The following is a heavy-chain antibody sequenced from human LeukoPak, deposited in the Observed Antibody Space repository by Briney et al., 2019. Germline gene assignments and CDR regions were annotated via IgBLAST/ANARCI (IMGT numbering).Heavy chain of an antibody. D-gene: IGHD6-13*01. V-gene: IGHV5-51*01. CDR2: IYPGYSDA. J-gene: IGHJ5*02. CDR1: GYKLTNNW. CDR3: VRFALTSSLDH. Sequence: GESLQISCKISGYKLTNNWIGWVRQVPGKGLEWMGLIYPGYSDAKYSPSFQGQVTLSVDASISTAYSQLSGLRASDTAIYYCVRFALTSSLDHWGQGTLVTVSS.